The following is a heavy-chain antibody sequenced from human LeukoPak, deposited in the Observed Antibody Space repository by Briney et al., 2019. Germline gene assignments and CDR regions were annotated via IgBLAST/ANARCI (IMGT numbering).Heavy chain of an antibody. J-gene: IGHJ4*02. CDR3: ARGQLELYLSGDYFDY. D-gene: IGHD1-1*01. CDR2: AYYRSKWYN. Sequence: SQTLSLTCAISGDSVSSYSAGWNWIRQSPSRGLEWLGRAYYRSKWYNDYAVSVKSRITINPDTSKNQFSLQLNSVTPEDTAVYYCARGQLELYLSGDYFDYWGQGTLVTVSS. CDR1: GDSVSSYSAG. V-gene: IGHV6-1*01.